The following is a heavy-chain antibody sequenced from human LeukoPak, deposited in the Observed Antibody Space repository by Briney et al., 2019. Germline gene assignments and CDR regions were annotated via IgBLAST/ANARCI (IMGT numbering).Heavy chain of an antibody. D-gene: IGHD6-13*01. CDR1: GGSISTYY. CDR2: IYHSGST. J-gene: IGHJ4*02. V-gene: IGHV4-59*12. CDR3: ARDRAAGTLGFDY. Sequence: SETLSLTCTVSGGSISTYYWNWIRQPPGKGLEWIGYIYHSGSTNYNPSLQSRVTISVDTSKNQFSLKLSSVTAADTAVYYCARDRAAGTLGFDYWGQGTLVTVSS.